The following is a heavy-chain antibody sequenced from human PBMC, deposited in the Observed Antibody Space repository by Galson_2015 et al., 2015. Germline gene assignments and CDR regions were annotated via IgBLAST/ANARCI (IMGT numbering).Heavy chain of an antibody. CDR1: GFSLSTSGVG. D-gene: IGHD4-17*01. CDR3: AHSNYGDLYYFDY. V-gene: IGHV2-5*05. CDR2: ISWDVDK. J-gene: IGHJ4*02. Sequence: PALVTPTQPITLTCPFSGFSLSTSGVGVSWIRQPPGKALERLALISWDVDKRSGPSLKSRLTITKYTSKNLVVLTMNNMDPVDTATYYCAHSNYGDLYYFDYWGQGTLVTVSS.